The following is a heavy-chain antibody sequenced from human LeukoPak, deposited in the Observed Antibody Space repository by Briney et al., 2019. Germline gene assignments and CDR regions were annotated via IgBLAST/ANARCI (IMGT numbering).Heavy chain of an antibody. CDR3: VRGGTYYYDRSAYYPYAEYFQH. D-gene: IGHD3-22*01. CDR2: IYYSGST. J-gene: IGHJ1*01. Sequence: PSETLSLTCTVSGGSISSSSYYWGWIRQPPGKGLEWIGSIYYSGSTYYNPSLKSRVTISVDTSKNQFSLKLSSVTAADTAVYYCVRGGTYYYDRSAYYPYAEYFQHWGQGSLVTVSS. V-gene: IGHV4-39*07. CDR1: GGSISSSSYY.